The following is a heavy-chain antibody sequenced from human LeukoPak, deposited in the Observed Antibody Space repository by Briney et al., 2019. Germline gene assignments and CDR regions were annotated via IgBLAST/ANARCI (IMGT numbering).Heavy chain of an antibody. D-gene: IGHD3-3*01. CDR3: AKVPVFWSGYPFDY. CDR1: GFTFSSYG. Sequence: PGGSLRLSCAASGFTFSSYGMHWVRQAPGKGLEWVAFIRYDGSNKYYADSVKGRFTISRDNSKNTLYLQMNSLRAEDTAVYYCAKVPVFWSGYPFDYWGQGTLVTVSS. J-gene: IGHJ4*02. CDR2: IRYDGSNK. V-gene: IGHV3-30*02.